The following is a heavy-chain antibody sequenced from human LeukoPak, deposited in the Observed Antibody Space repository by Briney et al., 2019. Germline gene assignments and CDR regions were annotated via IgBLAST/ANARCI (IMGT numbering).Heavy chain of an antibody. CDR1: GYTFTSYG. D-gene: IGHD2-15*01. Sequence: ASVKVSCKASGYTFTSYGISWVRQAPGQGLEWMGWISAYNGNTNYAQKLQGRVTMTTDTSTSTAYMEPRSLRSDDTAVYYCARADIVVVVAANPHAFDIWGQGTMVTVSS. CDR2: ISAYNGNT. V-gene: IGHV1-18*01. J-gene: IGHJ3*02. CDR3: ARADIVVVVAANPHAFDI.